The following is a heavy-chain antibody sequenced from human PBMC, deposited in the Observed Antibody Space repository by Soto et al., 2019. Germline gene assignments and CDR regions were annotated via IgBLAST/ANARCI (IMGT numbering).Heavy chain of an antibody. CDR1: GYSFTSYW. V-gene: IGHV5-51*01. CDR3: ARRVATSCYPGCPSPLDAFDI. D-gene: IGHD2-2*01. CDR2: IYPGDSDT. J-gene: IGHJ3*02. Sequence: PGESLKISCKGSGYSFTSYWIGCVRQMPGKGLEWMGIIYPGDSDTRYSPSFQGQVTISADKSISTAYLQWSSLKASDTAMYYCARRVATSCYPGCPSPLDAFDIWGQGTMVTVSS.